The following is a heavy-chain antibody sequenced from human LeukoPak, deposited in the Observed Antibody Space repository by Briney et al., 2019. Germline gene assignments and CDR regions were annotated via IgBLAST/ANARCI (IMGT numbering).Heavy chain of an antibody. Sequence: SVKVSCKASGGTFSSYAISWVRQAPGQGLEWMGRIIPILGIANYAQKFQGRVTITADKSTSTAYMELSSLRSEDTAVYYCARAMVRGDDYYGMDVWGQGTTVTVSS. CDR2: IIPILGIA. D-gene: IGHD3-10*01. CDR3: ARAMVRGDDYYGMDV. J-gene: IGHJ6*02. CDR1: GGTFSSYA. V-gene: IGHV1-69*04.